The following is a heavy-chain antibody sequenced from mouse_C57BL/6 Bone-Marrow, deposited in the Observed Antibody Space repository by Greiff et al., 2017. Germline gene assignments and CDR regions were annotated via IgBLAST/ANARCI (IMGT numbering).Heavy chain of an antibody. Sequence: VQLQQSGAELVKPGASVKISCKASGYAFSSYWMNWVKQRPGQGLEWIGQIYPGDGDTNYNGKFKGKATLTADKSSSTAYMQLSSLTSEDSAVYFCARDGFITSFDYWGQGTALTVSA. V-gene: IGHV1-80*01. J-gene: IGHJ2*01. CDR2: IYPGDGDT. CDR1: GYAFSSYW. D-gene: IGHD1-1*01. CDR3: ARDGFITSFDY.